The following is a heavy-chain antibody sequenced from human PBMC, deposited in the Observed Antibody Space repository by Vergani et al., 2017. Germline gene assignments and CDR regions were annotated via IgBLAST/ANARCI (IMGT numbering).Heavy chain of an antibody. J-gene: IGHJ4*02. V-gene: IGHV1-69*02. CDR2: IIPILGIA. Sequence: QVQLVQSGAEVKKPGSSVKVSCKASGGTFSSYTISWVRQAPGQGLEWMGRIIPILGIANYAQKFQGRVTITADKSTSTAYMELSSLRSEDTAVYYCAANPRELEYYFDYWGQGTLVTVSS. CDR3: AANPRELEYYFDY. CDR1: GGTFSSYT. D-gene: IGHD1-26*01.